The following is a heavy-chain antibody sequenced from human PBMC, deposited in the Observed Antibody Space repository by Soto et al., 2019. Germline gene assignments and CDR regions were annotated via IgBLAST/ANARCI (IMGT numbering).Heavy chain of an antibody. J-gene: IGHJ4*02. V-gene: IGHV3-30*03. D-gene: IGHD3-16*01. CDR2: ISDDGSNE. CDR1: GFTFSSYG. Sequence: QVQLGESGGGVVQPGGSLRLSCAASGFTFSSYGMHWVRQAPGKGLEWVAVISDDGSNEYYADSVKGRFTISRDNSKNTLYLQRNSLRAEDMAVYCCGGGGGRDIDYWGQGTLVTVSS. CDR3: GGGGGRDIDY.